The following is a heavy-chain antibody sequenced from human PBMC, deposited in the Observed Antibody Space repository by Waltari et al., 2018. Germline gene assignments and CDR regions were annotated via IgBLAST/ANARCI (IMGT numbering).Heavy chain of an antibody. J-gene: IGHJ3*02. CDR1: GYSISSGYY. CDR3: ASARGNAFDI. Sequence: QVQLQESGPGLVKPSETLSLTCAVSGYSISSGYYWGWIRQPPGKGLEWIGSIYHSGSTYYNPSLKSRVTISVDTSKNQFSLKLSSVTAADTAVYYCASARGNAFDIWGQGTMVTVSS. CDR2: IYHSGST. V-gene: IGHV4-38-2*01.